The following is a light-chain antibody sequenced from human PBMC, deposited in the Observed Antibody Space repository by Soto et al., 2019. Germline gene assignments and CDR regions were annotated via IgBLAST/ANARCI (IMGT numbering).Light chain of an antibody. V-gene: IGLV2-8*01. J-gene: IGLJ2*01. CDR3: SSYAGSKPP. Sequence: QSALTQPPSASGSPGQSVTISCTGTSSDVGTYNYVSWYQQHPGKAPKLIIYEVNKRPSGVPDRFSGSKSGNTASLTVSGLQAEDEADYYCSSYAGSKPPFGGGTKVTVL. CDR2: EVN. CDR1: SSDVGTYNY.